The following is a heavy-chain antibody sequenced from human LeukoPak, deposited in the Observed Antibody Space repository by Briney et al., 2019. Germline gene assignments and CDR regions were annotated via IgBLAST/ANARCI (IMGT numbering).Heavy chain of an antibody. J-gene: IGHJ6*02. Sequence: SGGSLRLSCAASGVTFDDYAMHWVRQAPGKGLEWVSLISGDGGSTYYADSVKGRFTISRDNSKNSLYLQMNSLRTEDTALYYCANEGGRVGQLDLLNPNYGMDVWGQGTTVTVSS. V-gene: IGHV3-43*02. CDR1: GVTFDDYA. D-gene: IGHD1-7*01. CDR2: ISGDGGST. CDR3: ANEGGRVGQLDLLNPNYGMDV.